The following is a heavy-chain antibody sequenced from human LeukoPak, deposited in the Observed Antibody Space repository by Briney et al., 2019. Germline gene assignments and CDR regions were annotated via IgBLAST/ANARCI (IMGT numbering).Heavy chain of an antibody. D-gene: IGHD1-26*01. CDR2: IYYNGNT. V-gene: IGHV4-59*01. J-gene: IGHJ6*02. Sequence: SETLSLTCAVYGGSFSGYYWSWIRRPPGKGLEWIGYIYYNGNTNYSPSPKSRVTMSVDTSKNLFSLKVSSVTAADTAVYYCARGRSNYYGMDVWGQGTTVTVSS. CDR1: GGSFSGYY. CDR3: ARGRSNYYGMDV.